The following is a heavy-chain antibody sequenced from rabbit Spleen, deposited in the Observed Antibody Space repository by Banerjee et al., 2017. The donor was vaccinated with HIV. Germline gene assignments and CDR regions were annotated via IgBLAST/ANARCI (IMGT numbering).Heavy chain of an antibody. CDR2: IYNGDGST. CDR3: ARDLAGIIGWNFGL. J-gene: IGHJ4*01. V-gene: IGHV1S47*01. D-gene: IGHD4-1*01. CDR1: GFDFSSSYY. Sequence: QEQLVESGGGLVQPEGSLTLTCKAAGFDFSSSYYMCWVRQAPGKGPEWIACIYNGDGSTYYASWVNGRFTISRSTSLNTVTLQMTSLTAADTATYFCARDLAGIIGWNFGLWGPGTLV.